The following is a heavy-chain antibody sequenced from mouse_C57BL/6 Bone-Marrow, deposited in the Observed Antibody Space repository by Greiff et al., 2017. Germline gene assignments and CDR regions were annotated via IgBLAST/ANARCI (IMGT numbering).Heavy chain of an antibody. D-gene: IGHD2-4*01. CDR2: ISNLAYSI. CDR3: ARHNYDYDVGYFDV. Sequence: EVKVVESGGGLVQPGGSLKLSCAASGFTFSDYGMAWVRQAPRKGPEWVAFISNLAYSIYYADTVTGRFTISRENAKNTLYLEMSSLRSEDTAMYYCARHNYDYDVGYFDVWGTGTTVTVSS. V-gene: IGHV5-15*01. J-gene: IGHJ1*03. CDR1: GFTFSDYG.